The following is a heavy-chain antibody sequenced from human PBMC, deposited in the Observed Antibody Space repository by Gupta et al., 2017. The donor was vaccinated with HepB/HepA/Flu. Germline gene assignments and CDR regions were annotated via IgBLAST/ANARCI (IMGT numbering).Heavy chain of an antibody. Sequence: QVQLVQPGAEVKKPGASAKVSCKASGYTFTSYYMHWVRQAPGQGLEWMGIINPSGGSTSYAQKFQGRVTMTRDTSTSTVYMELSSLSSEDTAVYYCASCADIVVQGLYWGQVTLVTVAS. CDR1: GYTFTSYY. CDR3: ASCADIVVQGLY. CDR2: INPSGGST. V-gene: IGHV1-46*01. D-gene: IGHD2-2*01. J-gene: IGHJ4*02.